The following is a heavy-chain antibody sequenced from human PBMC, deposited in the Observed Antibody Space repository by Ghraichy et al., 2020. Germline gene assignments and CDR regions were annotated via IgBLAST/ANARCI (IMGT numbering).Heavy chain of an antibody. Sequence: SQTLSLTCAVYGGSFSGYYWSWIRQPPGKGLEWIGEINHSGSTNYNPSLKSRVTISVDTSKNQFSLKLSSVTAADTAVYYCARGSRHYYDSSGYYLPRRLYYYYMDVWGKGTTVTVSS. CDR2: INHSGST. V-gene: IGHV4-34*01. CDR3: ARGSRHYYDSSGYYLPRRLYYYYMDV. CDR1: GGSFSGYY. J-gene: IGHJ6*03. D-gene: IGHD3-22*01.